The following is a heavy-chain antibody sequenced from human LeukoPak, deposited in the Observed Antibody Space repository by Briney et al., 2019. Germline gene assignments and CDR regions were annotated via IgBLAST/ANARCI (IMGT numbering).Heavy chain of an antibody. D-gene: IGHD6-13*01. CDR2: IYHSGST. J-gene: IGHJ6*02. Sequence: SETLSLTCAVSGGSISSGGYSWSWIRQPPGKGLEWIGYIYHSGSTYYNPSLKSRVTISVDGSKNQFSLKLSSVTAADTAVYYCARARGIAAAGTWAYYYYGMDVWGQGTTVTVSS. CDR1: GGSISSGGYS. V-gene: IGHV4-30-2*01. CDR3: ARARGIAAAGTWAYYYYGMDV.